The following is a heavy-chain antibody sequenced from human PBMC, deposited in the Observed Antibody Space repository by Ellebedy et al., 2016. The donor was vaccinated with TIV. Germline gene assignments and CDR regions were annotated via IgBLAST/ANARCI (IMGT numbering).Heavy chain of an antibody. Sequence: PGGSLRLSCAASGFSFSDYAMHWVRQAPGKGLEYVSSISTNGGNTYYADSVKGRFTISRDNSKHTLYLQMDSLRTEDTAVYYCARVWSRTYDYWGQGTLVTVSS. J-gene: IGHJ4*02. CDR3: ARVWSRTYDY. CDR1: GFSFSDYA. V-gene: IGHV3-64*02. CDR2: ISTNGGNT. D-gene: IGHD2-2*01.